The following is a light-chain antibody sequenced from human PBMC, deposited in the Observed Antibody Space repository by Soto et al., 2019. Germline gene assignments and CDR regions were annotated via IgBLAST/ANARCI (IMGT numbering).Light chain of an antibody. CDR2: DAS. J-gene: IGKJ5*01. CDR1: QSVSRSY. V-gene: IGKV3D-20*01. Sequence: LTQSPATLSLSPGERATLSCWASQSVSRSYLAGSQHTPGLARWLLIYDASSRATGIPDRFCGSGSGADFSLTISRLEHEDFAVDYCQQYGSSHPITFGQGTRLEI. CDR3: QQYGSSHPIT.